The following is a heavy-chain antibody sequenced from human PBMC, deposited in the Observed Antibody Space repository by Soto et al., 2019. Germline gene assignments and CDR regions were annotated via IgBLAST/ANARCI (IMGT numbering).Heavy chain of an antibody. J-gene: IGHJ4*02. CDR1: GFTFSSYV. CDR2: ISYVGTST. CDR3: AKDLGGGWIPDYFDH. V-gene: IGHV3-30*18. D-gene: IGHD3-16*01. Sequence: QVQMEESGGGVVQPGRSLRLSCADSGFTFSSYVMHCVRQAPGKGLAWVAVISYVGTSTEFADSVKGRFTISRDNSKNALFLEMNSLRAEDTAVYYCAKDLGGGWIPDYFDHWGQGPLVTVSS.